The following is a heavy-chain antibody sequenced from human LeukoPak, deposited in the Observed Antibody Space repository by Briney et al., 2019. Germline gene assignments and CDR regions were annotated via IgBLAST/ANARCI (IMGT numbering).Heavy chain of an antibody. Sequence: SGGSLRLSCAASGFTFSSYAMSWVRQAPGKGLEWVSSISGSGGSTYYADSVKGRFTISRDNSKNTLYLQMNSLRAEDTAVYYCAKYVWVRGYYYYGMDVWGQGTTVTVSS. CDR2: ISGSGGST. V-gene: IGHV3-23*01. J-gene: IGHJ6*02. D-gene: IGHD3-16*01. CDR3: AKYVWVRGYYYYGMDV. CDR1: GFTFSSYA.